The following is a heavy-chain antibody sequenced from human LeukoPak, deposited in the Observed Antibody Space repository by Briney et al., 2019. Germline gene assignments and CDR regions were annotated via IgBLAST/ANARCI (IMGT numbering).Heavy chain of an antibody. CDR2: INPNGGGT. CDR1: GYTFTGYY. D-gene: IGHD3-22*01. V-gene: IGHV1-2*02. Sequence: ASVKVSCKASGYTFTGYYMHWVRQAPGQGLEWMGWINPNGGGTNYAQKFQGRVTMTRDTSISTAYMELSRLRSDDTAVYYCARGGRSGYYVADFDPWGQGTLVTVSS. J-gene: IGHJ5*02. CDR3: ARGGRSGYYVADFDP.